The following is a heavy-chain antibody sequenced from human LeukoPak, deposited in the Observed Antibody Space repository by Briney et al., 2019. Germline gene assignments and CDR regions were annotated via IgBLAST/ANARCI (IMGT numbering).Heavy chain of an antibody. Sequence: GGSLRLSCAASGFTFSSYEMNWVRQAPGKGLEWVSYISSSGSTIYYADSVKGRFTISRDNAKNSLYLQMNSLRAEDTAVYYCARGYYYYDILTRGVGYYFDYWGQGTLVTVSS. CDR3: ARGYYYYDILTRGVGYYFDY. CDR1: GFTFSSYE. D-gene: IGHD3-9*01. J-gene: IGHJ4*02. CDR2: ISSSGSTI. V-gene: IGHV3-48*03.